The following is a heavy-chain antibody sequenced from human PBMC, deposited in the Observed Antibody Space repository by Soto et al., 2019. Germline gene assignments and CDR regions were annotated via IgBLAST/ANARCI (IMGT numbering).Heavy chain of an antibody. Sequence: GESLKISCKGSGYSFTSSWIGWVRQVPGKGLEWMGIIYPGDSNTKYSPSFQGQVTISADKSISTAYLQWSSLKASDTAMYYCAKWPVGASRNWFDPWGQGTLVTVSS. CDR3: AKWPVGASRNWFDP. D-gene: IGHD1-26*01. CDR1: GYSFTSSW. V-gene: IGHV5-51*01. J-gene: IGHJ5*02. CDR2: IYPGDSNT.